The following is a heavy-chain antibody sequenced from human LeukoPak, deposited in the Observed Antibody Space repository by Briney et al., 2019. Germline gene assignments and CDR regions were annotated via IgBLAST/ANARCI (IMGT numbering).Heavy chain of an antibody. CDR3: ARDLDGSGSYYTDY. V-gene: IGHV1-18*01. J-gene: IGHJ4*02. D-gene: IGHD3-10*01. CDR1: AYTFSNYG. Sequence: ASVKVSCXTSAYTFSNYGFNWVRQALGQGLEWMGWISAYNGNTKYAQRFQGRFTMTADTSTSTAYMELRSLTSDDTAVYYCARDLDGSGSYYTDYWGQGTLVTVSS. CDR2: ISAYNGNT.